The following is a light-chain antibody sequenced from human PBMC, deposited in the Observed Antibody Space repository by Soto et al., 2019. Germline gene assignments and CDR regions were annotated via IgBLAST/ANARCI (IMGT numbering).Light chain of an antibody. Sequence: DIQMTQSPSTLSASVGDRVTITCRASQSISSWLAWYQQKPGKAPKLLIYKASSLESGVPSRFSGSGSGTEFTLTISSLQPDDFVTYYCQQYNSYSVTFGQGTKVEIK. CDR1: QSISSW. CDR3: QQYNSYSVT. J-gene: IGKJ1*01. CDR2: KAS. V-gene: IGKV1-5*03.